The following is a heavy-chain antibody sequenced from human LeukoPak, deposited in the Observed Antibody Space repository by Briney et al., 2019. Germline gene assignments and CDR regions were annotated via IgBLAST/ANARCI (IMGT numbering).Heavy chain of an antibody. Sequence: GGSLRLSCAASGFSFSDQYMDWVRQAPRKGLAWVGLTRNKANGYDTEYAACAKGRFTIARDDSRNSLFLQMNSLKTEDTAVCYCVTYYFDSSGYYHDYWGQGTLVTVSS. J-gene: IGHJ4*02. D-gene: IGHD3-22*01. CDR1: GFSFSDQY. V-gene: IGHV3-72*01. CDR2: TRNKANGYDT. CDR3: VTYYFDSSGYYHDY.